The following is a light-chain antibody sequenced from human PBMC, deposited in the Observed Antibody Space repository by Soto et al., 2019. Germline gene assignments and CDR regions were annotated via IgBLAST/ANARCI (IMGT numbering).Light chain of an antibody. V-gene: IGKV1-27*01. Sequence: DIRLTQSPSSLSASVGDRVTITCRVSQGISSCLNWYRQKPGKVRKVLIYSASNLQSGDPSRFSGNGSGTDFTLTISSLQPEDVATYYSQRTYNAPRVTFGQGTRLEIK. CDR3: QRTYNAPRVT. CDR2: SAS. CDR1: QGISSC. J-gene: IGKJ5*01.